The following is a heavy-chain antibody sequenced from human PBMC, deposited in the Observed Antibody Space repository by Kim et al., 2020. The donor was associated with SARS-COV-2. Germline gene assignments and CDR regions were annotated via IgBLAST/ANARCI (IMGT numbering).Heavy chain of an antibody. J-gene: IGHJ6*02. CDR1: GGTFSSHA. CDR3: ARPAEQHLISCQYYFVMDV. CDR2: IIPTYRTI. Sequence: SVKVSCKASGGTFSSHAVSWVRQAPGQWLEWMGGIIPTYRTINYAQKFQGRLTITADESTSTVYMELSSLKSDDTAVYFCARPAEQHLISCQYYFVMDVWGQGTTVTV. D-gene: IGHD6-13*01. V-gene: IGHV1-69*13.